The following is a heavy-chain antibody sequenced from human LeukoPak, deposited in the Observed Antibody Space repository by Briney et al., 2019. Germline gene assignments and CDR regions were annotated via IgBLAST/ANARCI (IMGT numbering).Heavy chain of an antibody. Sequence: PGGSLRLSCAASGFAFSSYVMTWVRQAPGKGLEWVSGISGSGAGTYYADSVKGRFTISRDNSKNTLYLQMNSLRAEDTAVYYCARDSSGYNSNFDYWGQGTLVTVSS. CDR2: ISGSGAGT. CDR1: GFAFSSYV. CDR3: ARDSSGYNSNFDY. V-gene: IGHV3-23*01. D-gene: IGHD3-22*01. J-gene: IGHJ4*02.